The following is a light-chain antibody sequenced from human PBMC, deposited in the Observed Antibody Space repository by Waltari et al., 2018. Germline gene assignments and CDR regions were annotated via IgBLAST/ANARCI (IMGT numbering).Light chain of an antibody. CDR2: EVS. J-gene: IGLJ2*01. CDR1: HRDVGVHNY. CDR3: SSYTSSSSVV. Sequence: QSALTQPASVSGSPGPSIPISCTGTHRDVGVHNYVSWYQQHPGKAPKLMIYEVSNRPSGVSNRFSGSKSGNTASLTISGLQAEDEADYYCSSYTSSSSVVFGGGTKLTVL. V-gene: IGLV2-14*01.